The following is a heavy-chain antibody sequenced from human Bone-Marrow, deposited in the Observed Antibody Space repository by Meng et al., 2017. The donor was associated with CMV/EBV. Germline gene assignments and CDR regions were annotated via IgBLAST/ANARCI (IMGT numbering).Heavy chain of an antibody. V-gene: IGHV1-69*05. D-gene: IGHD3-3*01. CDR3: ARTTIFGVVNRYYFDY. CDR2: IIPIFGTA. CDR1: RGTFSSYA. Sequence: SVKVSCKASRGTFSSYAISWVRQAPGQGLEWMGGIIPIFGTANYAQKFQGRVTITTDESTSTAYMELSSLRSEDTAVYYCARTTIFGVVNRYYFDYWGQGTLVTVSS. J-gene: IGHJ4*02.